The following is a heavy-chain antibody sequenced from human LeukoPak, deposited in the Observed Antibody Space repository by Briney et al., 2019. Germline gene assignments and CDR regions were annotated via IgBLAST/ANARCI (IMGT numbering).Heavy chain of an antibody. CDR2: IYHSGST. Sequence: SETLSLTCAVSGGSISSGGYSWSWIRQPPGKGLEWIGYIYHSGSTYYNPSLKSRVTVSVDRSKNQFSLKLGSVTAADTAVYYCASRYSSSWYYFDYWGQGTLVTVSS. J-gene: IGHJ4*02. D-gene: IGHD6-13*01. CDR1: GGSISSGGYS. V-gene: IGHV4-30-2*01. CDR3: ASRYSSSWYYFDY.